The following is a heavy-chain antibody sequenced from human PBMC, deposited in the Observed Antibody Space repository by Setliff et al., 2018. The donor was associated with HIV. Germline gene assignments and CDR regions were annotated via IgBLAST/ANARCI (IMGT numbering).Heavy chain of an antibody. D-gene: IGHD5-18*01. CDR3: TRDKGYAFDI. Sequence: SGGSLRLSCTASGLTFGDYAMSWVRQAPGKGLEWVGFIRSKAYGGTTEYAASVKDRFTVSRDDSKSIAYLQINSLKTEDTAVYYCTRDKGYAFDIWGQGTMVTVSS. CDR1: GLTFGDYA. J-gene: IGHJ3*02. CDR2: IRSKAYGGTT. V-gene: IGHV3-49*04.